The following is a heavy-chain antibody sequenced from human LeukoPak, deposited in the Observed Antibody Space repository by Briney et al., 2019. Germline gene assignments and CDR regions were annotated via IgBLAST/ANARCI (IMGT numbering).Heavy chain of an antibody. J-gene: IGHJ4*02. CDR2: IKQDGSTK. Sequence: GGSLRLSCAASGFTFANSWMAWVRQAPGKGLEWVANIKQDGSTKRYADSLKGRFTISRDNPENSLFLQMNNLRADDTAIYYCTRDTIGSLDYWGQGILVTVAS. V-gene: IGHV3-7*01. CDR1: GFTFANSW. D-gene: IGHD1-26*01. CDR3: TRDTIGSLDY.